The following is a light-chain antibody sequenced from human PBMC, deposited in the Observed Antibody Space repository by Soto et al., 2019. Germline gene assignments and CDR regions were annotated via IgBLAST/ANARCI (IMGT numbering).Light chain of an antibody. CDR1: QGISTY. Sequence: DIQLTQSPSFLSASVGDRVTITCRASQGISTYLAWYLQRPGKAPKLLIYGASTLQSGVPSRFSGSGSGTEFTLTISSLQPEDFGTYYCQQLNSDWYAFGQWTKLEIK. CDR2: GAS. V-gene: IGKV1-9*01. CDR3: QQLNSDWYA. J-gene: IGKJ2*01.